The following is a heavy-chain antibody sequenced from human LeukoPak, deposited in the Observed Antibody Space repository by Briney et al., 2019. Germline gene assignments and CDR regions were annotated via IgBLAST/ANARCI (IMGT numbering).Heavy chain of an antibody. Sequence: SETLSLTCTVSGYSISSGYYWGWIRQPPGKGLEWIGSIYHSGSTYYNPSLKSRVTISVDTSKNQFSLKLSSVTAADTAVYYCARVAGSGWYKNYYYYMDVWGKGTTVTISS. V-gene: IGHV4-38-2*02. J-gene: IGHJ6*03. CDR1: GYSISSGYY. CDR3: ARVAGSGWYKNYYYYMDV. CDR2: IYHSGST. D-gene: IGHD6-19*01.